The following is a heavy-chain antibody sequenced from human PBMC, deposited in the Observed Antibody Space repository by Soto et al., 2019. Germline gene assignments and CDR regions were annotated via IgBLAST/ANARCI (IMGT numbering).Heavy chain of an antibody. D-gene: IGHD2-2*01. CDR2: IIPIFDTA. Sequence: QVQLVQSGAEVKKPGSSVKVSCKASGGTFSSYAISWVRQAPGQGLEWMGGIIPIFDTANYAQNFQGRVKITADEYTSTAYMELSSLRSEDTAVYYCARHDCISSSCYYYYYYGMDVWGQGTTVTVSS. CDR1: GGTFSSYA. V-gene: IGHV1-69*12. J-gene: IGHJ6*02. CDR3: ARHDCISSSCYYYYYYGMDV.